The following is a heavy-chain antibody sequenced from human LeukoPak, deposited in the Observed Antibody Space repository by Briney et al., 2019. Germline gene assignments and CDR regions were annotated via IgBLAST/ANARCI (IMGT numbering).Heavy chain of an antibody. V-gene: IGHV1-46*01. J-gene: IGHJ4*02. CDR1: GYTFTSYY. CDR2: INPSGGST. CDR3: VLGDYYDSSGYYYSSLDY. D-gene: IGHD3-22*01. Sequence: GASVKVSCKASGYTFTSYYMHWVRQAPGQGLEWMGIINPSGGSTSYAQKFQGRVTITRDTSTSTVYMELSSLRSEDTAVYYCVLGDYYDSSGYYYSSLDYWGQGTLVTVSS.